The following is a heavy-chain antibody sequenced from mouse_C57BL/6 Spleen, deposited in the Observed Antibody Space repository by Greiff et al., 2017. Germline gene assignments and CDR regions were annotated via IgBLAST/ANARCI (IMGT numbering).Heavy chain of an antibody. Sequence: EVMLVESGGGLVKPGGSLKLSCAASGFTFSSYTMSWVRQTPEKRLEWVATISGGGGNTYYPDSVKGRFTISRDNAKNTMYLQMSSLRSEDTALYDCARHYGSSPWFAYWGQGTLVTVSA. V-gene: IGHV5-9*01. CDR2: ISGGGGNT. J-gene: IGHJ3*01. CDR3: ARHYGSSPWFAY. D-gene: IGHD1-1*01. CDR1: GFTFSSYT.